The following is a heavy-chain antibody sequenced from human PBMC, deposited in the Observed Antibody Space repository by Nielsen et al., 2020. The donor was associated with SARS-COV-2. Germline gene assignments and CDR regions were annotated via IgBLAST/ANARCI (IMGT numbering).Heavy chain of an antibody. Sequence: SETLSLTCTVSGGSISSYYWSWIRQPPGKGLEWIGYIYYSGSTYYNPSLKSRVTISVDTSKNQFSLKLSSVTAADTAVYYCAREDYYGSLFDYWGQGTLVTVSS. CDR1: GGSISSYY. V-gene: IGHV4-59*01. CDR3: AREDYYGSLFDY. D-gene: IGHD3-10*01. CDR2: IYYSGST. J-gene: IGHJ4*02.